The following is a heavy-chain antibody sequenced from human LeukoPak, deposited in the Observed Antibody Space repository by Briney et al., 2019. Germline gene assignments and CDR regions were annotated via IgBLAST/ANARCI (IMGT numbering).Heavy chain of an antibody. CDR1: GGSISSGSYY. J-gene: IGHJ3*02. CDR2: IYTSGST. V-gene: IGHV4-61*02. CDR3: ASGEQYCSSTSCYLDAFDI. D-gene: IGHD2-2*01. Sequence: SETLSLTCTVSGGSISSGSYYWSWIRQPAGKGLEWIGRIYTSGSTNYNPSLKSRVTISVDTSKNQFSLKLSSVTAADTAVYHCASGEQYCSSTSCYLDAFDIWGQGTMVTVSS.